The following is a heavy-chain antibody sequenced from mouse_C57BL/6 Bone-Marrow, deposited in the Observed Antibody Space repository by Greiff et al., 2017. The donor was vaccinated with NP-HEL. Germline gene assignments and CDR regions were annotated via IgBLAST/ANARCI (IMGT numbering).Heavy chain of an antibody. V-gene: IGHV6-3*01. J-gene: IGHJ2*01. CDR2: IRLKSDNYAT. Sequence: EVMLVESGGGLVQPGGSMKLSCVASGFTFSNYWMNWVRQSPEKGLEWVAQIRLKSDNYATHYAESVKGRFTISRDDSKSSVYLQMNNLRAEDTGIYYCTGVYYYGSSYVEIFFDYWGQGTTLTVSS. CDR1: GFTFSNYW. D-gene: IGHD1-1*01. CDR3: TGVYYYGSSYVEIFFDY.